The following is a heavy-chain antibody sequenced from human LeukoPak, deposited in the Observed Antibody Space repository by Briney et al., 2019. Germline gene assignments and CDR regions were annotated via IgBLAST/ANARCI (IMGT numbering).Heavy chain of an antibody. CDR3: ARGPFIVGATLDY. Sequence: PSDSLSLTRALDGRSLSGYYGGSISPHPRKWLEWNVYINLSASTNYNPSLRSRVPISVDTSKNQFSLKLSSVPAADTAVYCCARGPFIVGATLDYWGQGTLVTVSS. CDR2: INLSAST. V-gene: IGHV4-34*01. CDR1: GRSLSGYY. J-gene: IGHJ4*02. D-gene: IGHD1-26*01.